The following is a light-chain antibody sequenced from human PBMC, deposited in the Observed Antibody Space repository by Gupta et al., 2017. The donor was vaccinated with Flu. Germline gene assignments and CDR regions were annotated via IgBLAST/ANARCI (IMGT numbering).Light chain of an antibody. V-gene: IGKV1-39*01. Sequence: DRQMPHSPSSLSESVRDRVTIACLASQRISSYLDWYQQKPGNAPKLVIYAASSCQSEVPSRCSGSGSGIAVTLTIIGPQPEDIATCYSQHRDTTPSSFGQGTQVEIK. CDR3: QHRDTTPSS. J-gene: IGKJ5*01. CDR2: AAS. CDR1: QRISSY.